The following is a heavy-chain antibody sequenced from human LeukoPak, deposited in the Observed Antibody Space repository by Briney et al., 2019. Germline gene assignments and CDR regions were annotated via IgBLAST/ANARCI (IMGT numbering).Heavy chain of an antibody. CDR3: AKDRSGSYDY. V-gene: IGHV3-30*18. D-gene: IGHD1-26*01. Sequence: GGSLRLSCAASGFTFSSYGMHWVRQAPGKGLEWVAVISYDGSNKYYADSVKGRFTISRDNYKNTLYLQMNSLRAEDTAVYYCAKDRSGSYDYWGQGTLVTVSS. CDR1: GFTFSSYG. CDR2: ISYDGSNK. J-gene: IGHJ4*02.